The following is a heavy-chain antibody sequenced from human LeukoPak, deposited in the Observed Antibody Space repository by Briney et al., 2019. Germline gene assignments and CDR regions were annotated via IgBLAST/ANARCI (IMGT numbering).Heavy chain of an antibody. J-gene: IGHJ4*02. D-gene: IGHD3-9*01. CDR3: ATYYDILSGYTFDY. CDR1: GGSISRSNW. CDR2: IHDTGST. Sequence: SGTLSLTCTVSGGSISRSNWWSWVRQPPGKGLEWIGEIHDTGSTNYNPPLKSRVTMSLDKSKNQFSLNLNSVAAADTAVYYCATYYDILSGYTFDYWGQGTLVAVSS. V-gene: IGHV4-4*02.